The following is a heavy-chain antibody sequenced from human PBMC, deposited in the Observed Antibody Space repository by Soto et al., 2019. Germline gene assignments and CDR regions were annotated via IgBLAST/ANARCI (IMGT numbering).Heavy chain of an antibody. D-gene: IGHD2-2*01. CDR3: AQSSSTSCCDIDY. CDR2: VLPILGIG. CDR1: GGTFSRYT. Sequence: GGLVKVSFKAFGGTFSRYTIRWGGQGPGQGLEWKGRVLPILGIGNYAPKFQGRVTITADKSTSTGYMELSSLRSEDTAVYYCAQSSSTSCCDIDYWGKGNLVTISS. V-gene: IGHV1-69*02. J-gene: IGHJ4*02.